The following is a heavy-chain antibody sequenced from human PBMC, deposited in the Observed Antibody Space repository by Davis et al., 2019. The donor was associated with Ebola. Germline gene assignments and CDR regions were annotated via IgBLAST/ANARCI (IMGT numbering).Heavy chain of an antibody. CDR3: ARVGSYGSGAAYMDV. D-gene: IGHD3-10*01. J-gene: IGHJ6*03. V-gene: IGHV4-39*07. Sequence: SETLSLTCILSGGSINSSSHYWGWIRQPPGRDLQWIASLYYVGYTYYNPSLKSRVTISIDTSKTPFSLRLNSVTAADTAVYYCARVGSYGSGAAYMDVWGKGTTVTVSS. CDR1: GGSINSSSHY. CDR2: LYYVGYT.